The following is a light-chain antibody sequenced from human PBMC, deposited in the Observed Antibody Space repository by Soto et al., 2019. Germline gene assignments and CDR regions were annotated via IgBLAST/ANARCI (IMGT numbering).Light chain of an antibody. CDR1: QSVSSY. V-gene: IGKV3-11*01. CDR3: QQRSNWPPEGT. Sequence: EIVLTQSPATLSLSPGERATLSCRASQSVSSYLAWYQQKPGQAPRLLIYDASNRATGIPARFSGSGSGTDFTLTISSLETEDFAVYYCQQRSNWPPEGTFGQGTKVDIK. CDR2: DAS. J-gene: IGKJ1*01.